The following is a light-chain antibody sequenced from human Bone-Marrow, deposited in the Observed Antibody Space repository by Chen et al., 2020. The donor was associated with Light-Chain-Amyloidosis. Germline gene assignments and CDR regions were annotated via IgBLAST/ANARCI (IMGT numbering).Light chain of an antibody. Sequence: DVVMTQSPLSLPVTLGQPASISCRSSQSLVNSDGNTYLNWFQQRPGQPPRRLIYMISNRDSGVPDRVSGSGSGTDFTLKISRVEAEDVGTYACMQATHWPYTFGQGTKLEIQ. V-gene: IGKV2-30*01. CDR1: QSLVNSDGNTY. J-gene: IGKJ2*01. CDR2: MIS. CDR3: MQATHWPYT.